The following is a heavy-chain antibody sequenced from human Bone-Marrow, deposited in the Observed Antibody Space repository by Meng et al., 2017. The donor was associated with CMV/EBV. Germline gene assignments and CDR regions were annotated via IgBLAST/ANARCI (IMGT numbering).Heavy chain of an antibody. CDR1: GFTFSSYW. D-gene: IGHD2-15*01. CDR3: AREVVDPFYFDY. J-gene: IGHJ4*02. Sequence: GESLKISCAASGFTFSSYWMSWVRQAPGKGLEWVSYISSSGSTIYYADSVKGRFTISRDNAKNSLYLQMNSLRAEDTAVYYCAREVVDPFYFDYWGQGTLVTFAS. CDR2: ISSSGSTI. V-gene: IGHV3-48*04.